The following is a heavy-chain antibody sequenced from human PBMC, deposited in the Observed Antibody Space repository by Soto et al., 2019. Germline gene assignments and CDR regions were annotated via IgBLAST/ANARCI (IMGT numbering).Heavy chain of an antibody. V-gene: IGHV4-59*08. CDR2: IYYSGST. Sequence: SETLSLTCTVSGGSISSYYWSWIRQPPGKGLEWIGYIYYSGSTNYNPSLKSRVTISVDTSKNQFSLKLSSVTAADTAVYYCAGGMIGSGWGYWGQGTLVTVSS. D-gene: IGHD6-19*01. J-gene: IGHJ4*02. CDR1: GGSISSYY. CDR3: AGGMIGSGWGY.